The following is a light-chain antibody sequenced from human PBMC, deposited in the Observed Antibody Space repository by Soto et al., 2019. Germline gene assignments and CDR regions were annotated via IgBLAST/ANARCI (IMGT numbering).Light chain of an antibody. CDR1: QSLNNW. CDR2: DAS. V-gene: IGKV1-5*01. J-gene: IGKJ5*01. CDR3: QQLNSYPIT. Sequence: DFQLTQSPYTLSASVGDRVTITCRASQSLNNWLAWYQQRPGKAPKVLIYDASTLERWVPSRFSGSVSGTDFTLTISSLQPEDFATYYCQQLNSYPITFGQGTRLEIK.